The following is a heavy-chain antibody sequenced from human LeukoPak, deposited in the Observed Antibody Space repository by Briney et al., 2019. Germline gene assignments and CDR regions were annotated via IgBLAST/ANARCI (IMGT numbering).Heavy chain of an antibody. J-gene: IGHJ6*02. Sequence: SETLSLTCTVSGGSIDNYYWSWIRQPPGKGLEWMGSILYSGRTEYNPSLKNRLTISVDTTNNQIILNLRSVTAADTAVYFCSRDFDSGVVDVWGRGTKVIVSS. CDR3: SRDFDSGVVDV. V-gene: IGHV4-59*01. D-gene: IGHD3-22*01. CDR2: ILYSGRT. CDR1: GGSIDNYY.